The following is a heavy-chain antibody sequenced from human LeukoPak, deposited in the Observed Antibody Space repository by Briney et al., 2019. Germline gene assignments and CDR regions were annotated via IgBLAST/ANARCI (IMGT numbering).Heavy chain of an antibody. J-gene: IGHJ6*03. Sequence: PSETLSLTCTVSGGSISGYYWSWVRQPPGKGLEWVGYIYYSGSTNYNPSLKSRVTISVDTSKNQFSLKLSSVTAADTAVYYCARLGEDRADYYMDVWGKGTTVTVSS. V-gene: IGHV4-59*01. CDR1: GGSISGYY. CDR3: ARLGEDRADYYMDV. CDR2: IYYSGST. D-gene: IGHD3-16*01.